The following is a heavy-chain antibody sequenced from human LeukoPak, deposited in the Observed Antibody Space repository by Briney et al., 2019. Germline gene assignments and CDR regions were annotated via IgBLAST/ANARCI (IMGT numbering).Heavy chain of an antibody. D-gene: IGHD2-2*01. J-gene: IGHJ4*02. V-gene: IGHV4-31*03. CDR2: IYYSGST. CDR3: ARGRRVPAANIDY. CDR1: GGSISSGGYY. Sequence: SETLSLTCTVSGGSISSGGYYWSWIRQHPGKGLEWIGYIYYSGSTYYNPSLKSRVTISVDTSKNQFSLKLSSVTAADTAVYYCARGRRVPAANIDYWGQGTLVTVSS.